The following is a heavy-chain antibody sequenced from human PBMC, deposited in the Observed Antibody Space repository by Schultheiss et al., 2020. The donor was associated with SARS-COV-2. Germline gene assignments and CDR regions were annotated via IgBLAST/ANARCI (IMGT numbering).Heavy chain of an antibody. CDR1: GGSISSGGYY. Sequence: SQTLSPTCTVSGGSISSGGYYWSWIRQHPGKGLEWIGYIYYSGSTYYNPSLKSRVTMSVDTSKNQFSLKLSSVTAADTAVYYCARVVVRCSSTSCPNWFDPWGQGTLVTVSS. CDR2: IYYSGST. J-gene: IGHJ5*02. D-gene: IGHD2-2*01. CDR3: ARVVVRCSSTSCPNWFDP. V-gene: IGHV4-31*03.